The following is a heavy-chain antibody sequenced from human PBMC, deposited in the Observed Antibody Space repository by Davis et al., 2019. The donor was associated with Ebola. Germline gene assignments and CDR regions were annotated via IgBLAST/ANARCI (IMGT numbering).Heavy chain of an antibody. D-gene: IGHD6-19*01. CDR2: IYQSGST. CDR1: GGSISSSLYY. J-gene: IGHJ5*02. Sequence: MPSETLSLTCTVSGGSISSSLYYWSWIRQPPGKGLEWIGSIYQSGSTHYNPSLKSRVTISVDTSKNQFSLQLNSVTPEDTAVYYCALGIGQWLDNWFDPWGQGTLVTVSS. CDR3: ALGIGQWLDNWFDP. V-gene: IGHV4-39*01.